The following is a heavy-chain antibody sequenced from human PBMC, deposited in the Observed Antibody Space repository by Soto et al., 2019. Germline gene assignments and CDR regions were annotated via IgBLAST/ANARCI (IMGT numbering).Heavy chain of an antibody. CDR2: INQSANT. CDR3: ARPSYALNWDFHYGMQV. V-gene: IGHV4-34*01. CDR1: GGSFSGYY. D-gene: IGHD2-2*01. J-gene: IGHJ6*02. Sequence: PSETLSLTCAVSGGSFSGYYWTWIRQIPGKGLEWIGEINQSANTKYNPSLMSRVTTSVDTSRNQFSLKLRSVTAADTAVYYCARPSYALNWDFHYGMQVGGQGTSVPVSS.